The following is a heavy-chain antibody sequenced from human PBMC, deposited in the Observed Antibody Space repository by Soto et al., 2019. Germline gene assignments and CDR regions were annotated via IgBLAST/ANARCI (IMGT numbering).Heavy chain of an antibody. Sequence: ASVKVSCKASGVTFSSSIISWVRQAPGQGLEWMGWISAYNGNTNYAQKLQGRVTMTTDTSTSTAYMELRSLRSDDTAVYYCARSGDGYNPVVSFYWGQGTLVTVSS. CDR3: ARSGDGYNPVVSFY. D-gene: IGHD5-12*01. CDR1: GVTFSSSI. V-gene: IGHV1-18*01. J-gene: IGHJ4*02. CDR2: ISAYNGNT.